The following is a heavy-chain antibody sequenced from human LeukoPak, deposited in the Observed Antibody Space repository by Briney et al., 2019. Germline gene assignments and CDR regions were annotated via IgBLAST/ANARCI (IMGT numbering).Heavy chain of an antibody. V-gene: IGHV3-21*01. CDR2: ISGGGYDT. J-gene: IGHJ4*02. D-gene: IGHD3-22*01. CDR3: ARDSGLTYYYDSSGYSDY. CDR1: GFTFSCCA. Sequence: GGSLRLSCAVSGFTFSCCALSWVRQAPGKGLQWVTAISGGGYDTYYADSVKGRFTISRDNAKNSLYLQMNSLRAEDTAVYYCARDSGLTYYYDSSGYSDYWGQGTLVTVSS.